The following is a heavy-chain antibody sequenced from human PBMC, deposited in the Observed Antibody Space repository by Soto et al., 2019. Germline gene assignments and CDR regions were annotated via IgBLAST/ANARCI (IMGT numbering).Heavy chain of an antibody. CDR1: GFTITSSA. CDR2: IVVGSGNT. V-gene: IGHV1-58*01. Sequence: GASVKVSCKASGFTITSSAVQWVRQARGQRLEWIGWIVVGSGNTIYAQKFQERVTITRDMSTSTAYMELSSLRSEDTAVYYCAAQGAIRGYYYGMDVWGQGTTVTVSS. D-gene: IGHD2-2*02. J-gene: IGHJ6*02. CDR3: AAQGAIRGYYYGMDV.